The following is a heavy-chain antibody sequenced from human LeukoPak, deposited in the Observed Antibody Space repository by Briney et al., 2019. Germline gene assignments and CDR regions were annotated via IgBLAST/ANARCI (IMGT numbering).Heavy chain of an antibody. CDR2: IDPSDSYT. Sequence: PGESLKISCKGSGYRFTSYWISWVRQMPGKGLEWMGRIDPSDSYTNYSPSFQGHVAISVDKSISTAYLQWSSLKASDTAMYYCARFTHGLDVWGHGTTVTVSS. CDR3: ARFTHGLDV. V-gene: IGHV5-10-1*01. CDR1: GYRFTSYW. J-gene: IGHJ6*02.